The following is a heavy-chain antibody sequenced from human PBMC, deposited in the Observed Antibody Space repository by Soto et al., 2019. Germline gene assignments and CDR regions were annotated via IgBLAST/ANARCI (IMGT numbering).Heavy chain of an antibody. V-gene: IGHV3-21*04. CDR2: ISSTTNYI. CDR1: GFTFTRYS. J-gene: IGHJ4*02. D-gene: IGHD3-22*01. Sequence: GSLRLSCAASGFTFTRYSMNWVRQAPGKGLEWVSSISSTTNYIYYADSVKGRFTISRDNAKNSLYLQMNSLRAEDTAVYYCARDLGYYASDGYFDYWGQGTLVTVSS. CDR3: ARDLGYYASDGYFDY.